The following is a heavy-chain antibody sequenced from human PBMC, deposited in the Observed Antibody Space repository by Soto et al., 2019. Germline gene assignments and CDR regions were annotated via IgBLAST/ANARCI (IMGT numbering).Heavy chain of an antibody. CDR1: GGSLSGYY. V-gene: IGHV4-34*01. D-gene: IGHD2-15*01. CDR2: VNPGGIT. CDR3: GRVLIKMAIQSIHS. Sequence: SETLSLTCAVYGGSLSGYYWTWIRQPPGKWLEWIGEVNPGGITNYSPSVKSRLKISLDTSKKEVSLEMTSVTAADTAVYYCGRVLIKMAIQSIHSWGPATLVTVYS. J-gene: IGHJ4*02.